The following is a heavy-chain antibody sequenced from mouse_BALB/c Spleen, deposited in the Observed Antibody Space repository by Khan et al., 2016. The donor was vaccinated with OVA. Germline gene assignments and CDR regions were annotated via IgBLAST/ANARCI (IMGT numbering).Heavy chain of an antibody. V-gene: IGHV14-3*02. Sequence: VRLQQPGAELMKPGASVKLSCTVSGFNIKDTYMHWVKQRPEQGLEWIGRIDPANGNTKYDPKLQGKATITADTSSNTAYLQLSSLTSEDTSVYYNAYPLLLYAMDYWGQGTSVTVSS. CDR3: AYPLLLYAMDY. CDR1: GFNIKDTY. CDR2: IDPANGNT. J-gene: IGHJ4*01.